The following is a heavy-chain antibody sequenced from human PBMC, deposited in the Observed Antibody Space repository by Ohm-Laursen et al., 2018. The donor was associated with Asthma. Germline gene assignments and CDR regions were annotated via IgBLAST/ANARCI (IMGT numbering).Heavy chain of an antibody. CDR3: ARLFDGSEAPEADY. CDR1: GGSISSGSYY. CDR2: IYYSGST. Sequence: TLSLACTVSGGSISSGSYYWSWIRQHPGKGLEWIGYIYYSGSTYYNPSLKSRVTISIDTSKNQFSLKLSSVTAADTAVYYCARLFDGSEAPEADYWGQGTLVTVSS. V-gene: IGHV4-31*03. D-gene: IGHD3-10*01. J-gene: IGHJ4*02.